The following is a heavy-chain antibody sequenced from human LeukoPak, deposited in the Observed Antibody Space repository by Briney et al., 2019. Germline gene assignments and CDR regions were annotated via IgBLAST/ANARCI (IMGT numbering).Heavy chain of an antibody. CDR3: AKDSLSSSGWYGAFDI. CDR1: GFTFDDYA. CDR2: ISWNSGSI. D-gene: IGHD6-19*01. V-gene: IGHV3-9*01. Sequence: GGSLRLSCAASGFTFDDYAMHWVRQAPGKGLEWVSGISWNSGSIGYADSVKGRFTISRDNAKNSLNLQMNSLRAEDTALYYCAKDSLSSSGWYGAFDIWGQGTMVTVSS. J-gene: IGHJ3*02.